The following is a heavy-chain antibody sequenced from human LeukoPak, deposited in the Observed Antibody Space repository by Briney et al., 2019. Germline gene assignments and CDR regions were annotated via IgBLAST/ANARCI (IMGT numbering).Heavy chain of an antibody. V-gene: IGHV3-66*01. D-gene: IGHD1-26*01. J-gene: IGHJ4*02. Sequence: AGSLRLSCAASGFDVSNNYLRWVRQAPGKGLEWVSVIYGSGNTYYADSVKGRFTISRDTSKNTVYLQMNSLRAEDTALYYCARGGGATPYDNWGQGTLVIVSS. CDR1: GFDVSNNY. CDR2: IYGSGNT. CDR3: ARGGGATPYDN.